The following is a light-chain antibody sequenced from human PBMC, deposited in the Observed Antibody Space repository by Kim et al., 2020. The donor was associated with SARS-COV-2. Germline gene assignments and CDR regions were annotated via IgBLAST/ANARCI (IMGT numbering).Light chain of an antibody. CDR3: QQRSNWLT. Sequence: LARGESATLDCGARQSDGSYLAWYQQKPGQAPRLHIYDASNRATGIPARFRESGAGTDFTLTINSLEPEDFAVYYCQQRSNWLTFGGRTKVGIK. CDR2: DAS. V-gene: IGKV3-11*01. CDR1: QSDGSY. J-gene: IGKJ4*01.